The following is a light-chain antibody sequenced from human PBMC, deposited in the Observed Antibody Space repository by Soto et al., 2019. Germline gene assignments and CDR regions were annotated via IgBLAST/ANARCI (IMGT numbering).Light chain of an antibody. Sequence: QSVLTQPPSVSGAPGQTVTITCTGNLSNIGAGFDVQWYQLIPGTAPKLLIYGSTKRPSGVPDRFSGSKSATSASLAITGLQAEDEAAYFCQSQDTRLKSYVFGGGTKLTVL. CDR3: QSQDTRLKSYV. CDR2: GST. J-gene: IGLJ1*01. CDR1: LSNIGAGFD. V-gene: IGLV1-40*01.